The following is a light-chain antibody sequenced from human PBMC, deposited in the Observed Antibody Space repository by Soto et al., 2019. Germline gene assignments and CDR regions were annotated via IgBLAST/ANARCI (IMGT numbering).Light chain of an antibody. J-gene: IGKJ2*01. CDR3: QQYRSSPYT. Sequence: EIVLTQSPGTLSLSPGERATLSCRARQSVSSSYLAWYQQKPGQAPRLLIYGASSRATGIPDRFSGSGSGTDFTLTISRLEPEDFAVYYCQQYRSSPYTFGQGTKLEIK. CDR2: GAS. V-gene: IGKV3-20*01. CDR1: QSVSSSY.